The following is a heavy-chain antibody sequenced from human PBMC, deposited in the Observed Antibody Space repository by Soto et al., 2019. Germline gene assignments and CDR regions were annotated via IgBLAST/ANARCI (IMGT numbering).Heavy chain of an antibody. CDR3: AKDMGVAGTYSDYYYGMDV. D-gene: IGHD6-19*01. J-gene: IGHJ6*02. CDR1: GFTFDDYT. CDR2: ISWDGGST. Sequence: GGSLRLSCAASGFTFDDYTMHWVRQAPGKGLEWVSLISWDGGSTYYADSVKGRFTISRDNSKNSLYLQMNSLRTEDTALYYCAKDMGVAGTYSDYYYGMDVWGQGTTVTVSS. V-gene: IGHV3-43*01.